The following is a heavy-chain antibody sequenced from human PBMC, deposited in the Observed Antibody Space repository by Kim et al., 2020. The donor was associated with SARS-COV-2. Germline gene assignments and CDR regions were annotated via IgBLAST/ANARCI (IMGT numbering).Heavy chain of an antibody. Sequence: GGSLRLSCAASGFNFSGYGMHWVRQAPGKGLEWVAVIWFDGSNKYYADSVKGRFTISRDNSKNTLSLQMNSLRAEDTAVYSCAREYGHNSYYYSVIDVWG. CDR3: AREYGHNSYYYSVIDV. CDR2: IWFDGSNK. CDR1: GFNFSGYG. V-gene: IGHV3-33*01. D-gene: IGHD1-1*01. J-gene: IGHJ6*01.